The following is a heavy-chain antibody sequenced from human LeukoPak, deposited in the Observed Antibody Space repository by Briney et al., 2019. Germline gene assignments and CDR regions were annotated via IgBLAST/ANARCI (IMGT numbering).Heavy chain of an antibody. CDR1: GFTFSSYS. J-gene: IGHJ4*02. D-gene: IGHD2/OR15-2a*01. CDR3: ARDLNIIYFDY. Sequence: GGSLRLSCAASGFTFSSYSMNWVRQAPGKGLEWVANIKQDGSEKYYVDSVKGRFTISRDNAKNSLYLQMNSLRAEDTAVYYCARDLNIIYFDYWGQGTLVTVSS. V-gene: IGHV3-7*01. CDR2: IKQDGSEK.